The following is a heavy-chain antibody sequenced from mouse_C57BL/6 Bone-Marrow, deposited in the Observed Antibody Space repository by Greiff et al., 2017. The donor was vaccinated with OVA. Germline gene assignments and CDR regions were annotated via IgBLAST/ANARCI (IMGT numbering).Heavy chain of an antibody. Sequence: VQLKESGGDLVKPGGSLKLSCAASGFTFSSYGMSWVRQTPDKRLEWVATISSGGSYTYYPDSVKGRFTISRDNAKTTLYLQMSSLKSEDTAMYYCASSNWAWFAYWGQVTLVTVSA. CDR2: ISSGGSYT. J-gene: IGHJ3*01. V-gene: IGHV5-6*01. D-gene: IGHD4-1*01. CDR3: ASSNWAWFAY. CDR1: GFTFSSYG.